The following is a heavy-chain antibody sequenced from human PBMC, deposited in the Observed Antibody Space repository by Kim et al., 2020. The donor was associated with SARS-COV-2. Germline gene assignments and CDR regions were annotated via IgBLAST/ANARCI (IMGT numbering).Heavy chain of an antibody. V-gene: IGHV3-72*01. D-gene: IGHD6-19*01. Sequence: GGSLRLSCAASGFAFNDYYMNWVRQAPGKGLEWVARFSNKINGYTTAYAASTYGRFTISRHDSKNLLYLHRNNLLTEDTSAYFCATSVGGTQVLDYCGQG. CDR3: ATSVGGTQVLDY. J-gene: IGHJ4*02. CDR1: GFAFNDYY. CDR2: FSNKINGYTT.